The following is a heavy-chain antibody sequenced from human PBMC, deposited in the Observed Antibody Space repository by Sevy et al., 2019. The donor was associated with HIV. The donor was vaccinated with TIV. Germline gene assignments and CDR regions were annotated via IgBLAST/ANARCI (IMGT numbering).Heavy chain of an antibody. CDR1: GFTFSPYW. D-gene: IGHD3-16*01. V-gene: IGHV3-7*01. Sequence: GGSLRLSCAASGFTFSPYWMTWVRQAPGKGLEWVANIRPDGSDKYYVDSVKGRFTISRDNAKNSLYLQMNSLRADDTSMYYCGRGGGLDCWGQGALVTVSS. CDR3: GRGGGLDC. J-gene: IGHJ4*02. CDR2: IRPDGSDK.